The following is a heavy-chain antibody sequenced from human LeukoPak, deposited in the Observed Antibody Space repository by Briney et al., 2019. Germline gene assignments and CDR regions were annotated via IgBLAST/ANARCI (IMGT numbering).Heavy chain of an antibody. CDR2: ISYDGSNK. CDR3: AKALEFDY. D-gene: IGHD3-16*02. J-gene: IGHJ4*02. V-gene: IGHV3-30*18. Sequence: GRSLRLSCAASGFTFSSYGMHWLRQAPAKGLEWVAVISYDGSNKYYADSVKGRSTISRDNSKNTLYLQMNSLRAEDTAVYYCAKALEFDYWGQGTLVTVSS. CDR1: GFTFSSYG.